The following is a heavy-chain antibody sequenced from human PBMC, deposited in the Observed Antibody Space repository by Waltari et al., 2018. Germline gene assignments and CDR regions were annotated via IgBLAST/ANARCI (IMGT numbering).Heavy chain of an antibody. CDR2: IIPIFGTA. Sequence: QVQLVQSGAEVKKPGSSVKVSCKASGGTFSSYAISWVRQAPGQGLEWMGGIIPIFGTANYAQKFQGRVTMTADESTSTADMELSSLRSEDTAVYYCARPVSPGIAVAGTGYFQHWGQGTLVTVSS. CDR3: ARPVSPGIAVAGTGYFQH. V-gene: IGHV1-69*12. CDR1: GGTFSSYA. D-gene: IGHD6-19*01. J-gene: IGHJ1*01.